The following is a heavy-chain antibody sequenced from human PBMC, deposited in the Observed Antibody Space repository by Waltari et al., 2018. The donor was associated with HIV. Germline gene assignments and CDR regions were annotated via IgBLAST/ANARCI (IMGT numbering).Heavy chain of an antibody. CDR3: AKARALVVVAATNY. CDR2: ISGSGDST. J-gene: IGHJ4*02. D-gene: IGHD2-15*01. CDR1: GFTFSSYA. V-gene: IGHV3-23*01. Sequence: EVQLLASGGGLVQPGGSLRLPCAASGFTFSSYAMSWVRPAPGKGLEWVSTISGSGDSTYYADSVKGRFTISRDNSKNTVYLQMNSLRAEDSAVYYCAKARALVVVAATNYWGQGTLVTVSS.